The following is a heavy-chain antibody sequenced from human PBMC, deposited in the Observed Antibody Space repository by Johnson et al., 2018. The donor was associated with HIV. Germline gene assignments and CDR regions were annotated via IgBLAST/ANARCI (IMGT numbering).Heavy chain of an antibody. D-gene: IGHD6-19*01. V-gene: IGHV3-23*03. CDR1: GFTFSSYA. J-gene: IGHJ3*02. CDR3: AKLAIDYSGAWYGLTFDI. Sequence: VQLVESGGGLVQPGGSLRLSCAASGFTFSSYAMSWVRQAPGKGLEWVSVIYSGGSTYYADSVKGRFTISRDNSKNTLYLQMNSLRAEDTAVYYCAKLAIDYSGAWYGLTFDIWGQGTRVTVSS. CDR2: IYSGGST.